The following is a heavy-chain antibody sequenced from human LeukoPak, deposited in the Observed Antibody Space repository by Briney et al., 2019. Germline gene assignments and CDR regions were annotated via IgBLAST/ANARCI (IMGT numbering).Heavy chain of an antibody. D-gene: IGHD5-24*01. V-gene: IGHV4-34*01. Sequence: SETLSLTCAVYGGSFSGYYWSWIRQPPGKGLEWIGEINHSGSTNYNPSLKSRVTISVDTSKNQFSLKLSSVTAADTAVYYCAGLPGGVEMATRPHYYYYMDVWGKGTTVTVSS. CDR2: INHSGST. J-gene: IGHJ6*03. CDR1: GGSFSGYY. CDR3: AGLPGGVEMATRPHYYYYMDV.